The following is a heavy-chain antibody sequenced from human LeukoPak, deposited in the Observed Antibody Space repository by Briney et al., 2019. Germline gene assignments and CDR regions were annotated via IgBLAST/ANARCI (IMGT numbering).Heavy chain of an antibody. J-gene: IGHJ5*02. CDR3: ARHSSQGDNFFGP. Sequence: SETLSLTCAVSGASISDYYWSCIRQTPGKGLHWIGYVYYNGNINYNPSLRSRVTMSIQTSTTHFYLILTSVTAADTAIYYSARHSSQGDNFFGPCGQGTLVTVSS. CDR2: VYYNGNI. V-gene: IGHV4-59*08. CDR1: GASISDYY.